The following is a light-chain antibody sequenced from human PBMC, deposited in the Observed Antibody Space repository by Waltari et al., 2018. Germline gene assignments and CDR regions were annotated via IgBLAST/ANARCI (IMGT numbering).Light chain of an antibody. V-gene: IGLV1-40*01. CDR2: GNS. CDR1: SSTIGAGYD. CDR3: QSYDSSLSGYV. Sequence: QSVLTQPPSVSGAPGQRVPISCTGSSSTIGAGYDVPWYQQLPGTDPKLLIYGNSNRPSGVPDRFSGSKSGTSASLAITGLQAEDEADYYCQSYDSSLSGYVFGTGTKVTVL. J-gene: IGLJ1*01.